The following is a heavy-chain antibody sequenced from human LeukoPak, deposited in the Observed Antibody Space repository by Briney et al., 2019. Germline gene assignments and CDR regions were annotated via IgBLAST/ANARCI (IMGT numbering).Heavy chain of an antibody. D-gene: IGHD2-15*01. V-gene: IGHV3-30-3*01. Sequence: GRSLRLSCAASGFTFSSYAMHWVRQAPGKGLEWVAVISYDGSNKYYADSVKGRFTISRDNSKNTLYLQMNSLRAEDTAVYYCAREGYCSGGSCYSSSAIDAFDIWGQGTMVTVSS. CDR2: ISYDGSNK. J-gene: IGHJ3*02. CDR3: AREGYCSGGSCYSSSAIDAFDI. CDR1: GFTFSSYA.